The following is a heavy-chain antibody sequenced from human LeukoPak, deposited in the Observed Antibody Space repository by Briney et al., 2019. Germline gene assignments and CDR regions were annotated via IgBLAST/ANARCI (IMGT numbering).Heavy chain of an antibody. CDR1: GFTFSSYG. D-gene: IGHD3-10*01. CDR2: IWYDGSNK. V-gene: IGHV3-33*01. CDR3: ARGYSYGSGSYYCDY. J-gene: IGHJ4*02. Sequence: PGGSLRLYCAASGFTFSSYGMHWVRQAPGKGLEWVAVIWYDGSNKYYADSVKGRFTISRDNSKNTLYLQMNSLTAEDTAVYYCARGYSYGSGSYYCDYWGQGTLVTVSS.